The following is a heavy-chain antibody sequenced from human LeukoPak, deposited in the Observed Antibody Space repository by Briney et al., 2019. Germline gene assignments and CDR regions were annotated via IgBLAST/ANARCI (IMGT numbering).Heavy chain of an antibody. J-gene: IGHJ4*02. CDR1: GGSISSYY. CDR3: ASSPLVGATRFDY. D-gene: IGHD1-26*01. Sequence: SETLSLTCTVYGGSISSYYWSWVRQPPGKGLEWIGYIYYSGSTNYNPSLKSRVTISVDTSKNQFSLKLSSVTAADTAVYYCASSPLVGATRFDYWGQGTLVTVSS. CDR2: IYYSGST. V-gene: IGHV4-59*01.